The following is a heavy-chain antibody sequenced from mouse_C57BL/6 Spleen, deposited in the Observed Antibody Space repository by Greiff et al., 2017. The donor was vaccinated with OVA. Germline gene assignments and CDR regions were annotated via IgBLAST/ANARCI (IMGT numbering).Heavy chain of an antibody. CDR2: IYPGDGDT. V-gene: IGHV1-80*01. D-gene: IGHD1-1*01. CDR1: GYAFSSYW. Sequence: QVQLQQSGAELVKPGASVKISCKASGYAFSSYWMNWVKQRPGKGLEWIGQIYPGDGDTNYNGKFKGKATLTADKSSSTAYMQLSSLTSEDSAVYYCARFITRDYFDYWGQGTTLTVSS. J-gene: IGHJ2*01. CDR3: ARFITRDYFDY.